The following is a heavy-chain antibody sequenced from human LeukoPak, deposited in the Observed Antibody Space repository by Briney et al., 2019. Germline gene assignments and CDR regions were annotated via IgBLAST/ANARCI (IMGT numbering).Heavy chain of an antibody. CDR1: GFTVSSDY. V-gene: IGHV3-66*01. D-gene: IGHD3-22*01. Sequence: GGSLRLSCTVSGFTVSSDYMSWVRQAPGKGLEWVSVIYSGGSTYYADSVKGRFTISRDNSKNTLYLQMNSLRAEDTAVYYCARVGYDSSGYLRSGVGYMDVWGKGTTVTISS. CDR2: IYSGGST. J-gene: IGHJ6*03. CDR3: ARVGYDSSGYLRSGVGYMDV.